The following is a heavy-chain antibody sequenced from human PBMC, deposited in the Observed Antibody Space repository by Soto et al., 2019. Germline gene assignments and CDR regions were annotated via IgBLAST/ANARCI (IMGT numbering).Heavy chain of an antibody. CDR1: GYTFTGYY. Sequence: ASVKVSCKASGYTFTGYYIHWVRQAPGQGLEWMGWISAYNGNTNYAQKLQGRVTMTTDTSTSTAYMELRSLRSDDTAVYYCARARPYDYVWGSYRHFDYWGQGTLVTVSS. J-gene: IGHJ4*02. CDR3: ARARPYDYVWGSYRHFDY. D-gene: IGHD3-16*02. V-gene: IGHV1-18*04. CDR2: ISAYNGNT.